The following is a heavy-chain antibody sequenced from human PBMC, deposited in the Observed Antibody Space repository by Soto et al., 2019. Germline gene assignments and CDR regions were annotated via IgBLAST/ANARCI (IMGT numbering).Heavy chain of an antibody. CDR3: ARDLLSYGDYVFAY. D-gene: IGHD4-17*01. V-gene: IGHV3-48*01. CDR1: GFTFSSYS. Sequence: PGGSLRLSCAASGFTFSSYSMNWVRQAPGKGLEWVSYISSSSRNIYYADSVKGRFTISRDNAKNSLYLQINSLRAEDTAVYYCARDLLSYGDYVFAYWGQGTLVTVSS. J-gene: IGHJ4*02. CDR2: ISSSSRNI.